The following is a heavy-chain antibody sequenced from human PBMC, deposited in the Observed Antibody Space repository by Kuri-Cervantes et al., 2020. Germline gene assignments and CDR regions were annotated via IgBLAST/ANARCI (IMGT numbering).Heavy chain of an antibody. J-gene: IGHJ6*02. CDR2: IIPIFGTA. CDR1: GGTFSSYA. D-gene: IGHD2-2*01. CDR3: ARWPDCSSTSCKYYYYYYGMDV. Sequence: SVKVSCKASGGTFSSYAISWVRQAPGQGLEWMGGIIPIFGTANYAQKFQGRVTMTRDTSTSTVYMELSSLRSEDTAVYYCARWPDCSSTSCKYYYYYYGMDVWGQGTTVTVSS. V-gene: IGHV1-69*05.